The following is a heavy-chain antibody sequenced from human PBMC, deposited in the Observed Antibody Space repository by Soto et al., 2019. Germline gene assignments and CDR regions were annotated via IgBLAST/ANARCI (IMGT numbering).Heavy chain of an antibody. Sequence: GSLRLSCAASGFAFSGYAMGGGRQAPGKGLEWVSAIGGSGGSTYYADSVKGRFTISRDDSKSTLYLQMNSLRVDDTAVYYCARDFVVGAPDYFDYWGQGT. CDR1: GFAFSGYA. V-gene: IGHV3-23*01. CDR2: IGGSGGST. J-gene: IGHJ4*02. CDR3: ARDFVVGAPDYFDY. D-gene: IGHD1-26*01.